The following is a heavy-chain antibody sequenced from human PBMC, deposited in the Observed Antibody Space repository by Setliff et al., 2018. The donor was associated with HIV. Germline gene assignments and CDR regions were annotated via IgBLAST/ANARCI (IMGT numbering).Heavy chain of an antibody. V-gene: IGHV3-11*01. CDR1: GITFSGYS. CDR2: ISSSGSTK. J-gene: IGHJ4*02. D-gene: IGHD5-18*01. CDR3: ARVANSRGYSYDFDS. Sequence: GESLKISCAASGITFSGYSMSWVRQAPGKGLEWVSSISSSGSTKHYADSVKGRFTISRDNAKNSLYLQMNSLRAEDTAVYYCARVANSRGYSYDFDSWGQGTLVTVSS.